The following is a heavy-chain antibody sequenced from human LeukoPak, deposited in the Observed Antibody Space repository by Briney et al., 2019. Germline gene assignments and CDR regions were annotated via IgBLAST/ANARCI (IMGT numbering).Heavy chain of an antibody. CDR1: GFTFSSYG. J-gene: IGHJ4*02. D-gene: IGHD6-19*01. V-gene: IGHV3-33*06. CDR2: IWYDGSNK. CDR3: AKEGSVGAVAGFYYFDY. Sequence: GGSLRLSCAASGFTFSSYGMHWVRQAPGKGLEWVAVIWYDGSNKYYADSVKGRFTISRDNSKNTLYLQMNSLRAEDTAVYYCAKEGSVGAVAGFYYFDYWGQGTLVTVSS.